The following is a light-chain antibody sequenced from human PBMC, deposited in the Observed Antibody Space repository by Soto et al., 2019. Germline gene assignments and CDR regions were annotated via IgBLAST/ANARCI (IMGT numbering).Light chain of an antibody. Sequence: QSVLTQPASVSGSPGQSITISCTGSSGDVGGNNYVSWYQQHPGKAPKLMIYDVSNRPSGVSNRFSGSKSGNTASLTISGLQAEDEADYYCSSYTSSSTLGVFGTGTKVTVL. CDR1: SGDVGGNNY. CDR2: DVS. CDR3: SSYTSSSTLGV. V-gene: IGLV2-14*01. J-gene: IGLJ1*01.